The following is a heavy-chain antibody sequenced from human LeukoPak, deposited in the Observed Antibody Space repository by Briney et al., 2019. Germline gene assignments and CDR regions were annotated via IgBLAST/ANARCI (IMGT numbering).Heavy chain of an antibody. CDR3: ASSLGGNLIHY. J-gene: IGHJ4*02. CDR2: IGNSGRPI. V-gene: IGHV3-48*03. D-gene: IGHD1-26*01. CDR1: GFAFSTYE. Sequence: GGSLRLSCVASGFAFSTYEMNWVRQAPGKGLEWVSYIGNSGRPIYYADSERGRFTISRDNAQNSLFLQMNSLRAEDTAIYYCASSLGGNLIHYWGQGTLVTVSS.